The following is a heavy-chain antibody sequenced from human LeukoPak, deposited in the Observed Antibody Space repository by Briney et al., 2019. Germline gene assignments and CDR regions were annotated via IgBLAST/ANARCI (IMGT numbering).Heavy chain of an antibody. D-gene: IGHD3-9*01. J-gene: IGHJ4*02. Sequence: PSETLSLTCTVSGGSISSYYWSWIRQPPGKGLEWIGYIYYSGSTNYNPSLKSRVTISVDTSKNQFSLNLSSVTAADTAIYYCAKAMTSSTYYFDSWGQGTLVTVSS. V-gene: IGHV4-59*01. CDR3: AKAMTSSTYYFDS. CDR2: IYYSGST. CDR1: GGSISSYY.